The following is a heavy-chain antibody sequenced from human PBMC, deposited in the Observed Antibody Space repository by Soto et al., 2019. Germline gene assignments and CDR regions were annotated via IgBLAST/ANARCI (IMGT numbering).Heavy chain of an antibody. V-gene: IGHV4-59*01. Sequence: SETLSLTCTVSGGSMSEIFWSWIRQSPGKGLEWIGYIYYLGSTDYNPSLKSRVTISVDTSKRQFSLQLRSVTAADTAVYYCAREDYDGSGSPYPAYWGPGNQVTVFS. J-gene: IGHJ4*02. CDR1: GGSMSEIF. D-gene: IGHD3-10*01. CDR2: IYYLGST. CDR3: AREDYDGSGSPYPAY.